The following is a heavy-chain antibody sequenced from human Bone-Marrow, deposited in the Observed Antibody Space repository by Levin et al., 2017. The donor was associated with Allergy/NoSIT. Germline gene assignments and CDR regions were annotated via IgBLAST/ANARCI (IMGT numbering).Heavy chain of an antibody. J-gene: IGHJ5*02. V-gene: IGHV3-15*01. D-gene: IGHD4-17*01. CDR2: IKSKTDGATI. CDR3: TTLSVTPSS. CDR1: GFTFSNAW. Sequence: GESLKISCAASGFTFSNAWMTWVRQAPGKGLECVARIKSKTDGATIDYAAPVEGRFTVSRDDSKNTLFLQMNSLKSEDTAVYYCTTLSVTPSSWGQGTLVTVSS.